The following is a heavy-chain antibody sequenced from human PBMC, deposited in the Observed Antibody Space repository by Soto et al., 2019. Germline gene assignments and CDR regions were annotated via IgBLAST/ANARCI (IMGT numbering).Heavy chain of an antibody. V-gene: IGHV3-23*01. CDR2: VSGSGSST. D-gene: IGHD2-15*01. Sequence: PGGSLRLSCAVSGFTFSNYAMSWVLQAPGKGLEWVSAVSGSGSSTYYADSVKGRFTISRDNSKNTLYLQMNSLRAEDTAVYYCARRSPSWAFDIWGQGTMVTV. CDR3: ARRSPSWAFDI. J-gene: IGHJ3*02. CDR1: GFTFSNYA.